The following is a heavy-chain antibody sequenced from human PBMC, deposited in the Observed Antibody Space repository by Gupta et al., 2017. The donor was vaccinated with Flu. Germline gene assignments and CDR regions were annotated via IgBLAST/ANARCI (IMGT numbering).Heavy chain of an antibody. J-gene: IGHJ4*02. V-gene: IGHV3-33*01. CDR1: GFTFSSYG. CDR3: ARERRSSGWLGFFDY. D-gene: IGHD6-19*01. Sequence: QVQLVESGGGVVQPGRSLRLSCAASGFTFSSYGMHWVSQAPGKGLEWVAVIWYDGSNKYYADSVKGRFTISRDNSKNTLYLQMNSLRAEDTAVYYCARERRSSGWLGFFDYWGQGTLVTVSS. CDR2: IWYDGSNK.